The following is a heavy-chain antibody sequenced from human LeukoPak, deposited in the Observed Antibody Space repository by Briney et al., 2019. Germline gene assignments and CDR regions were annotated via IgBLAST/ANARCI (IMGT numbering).Heavy chain of an antibody. D-gene: IGHD3-22*01. CDR1: GGSISSYY. CDR2: IYYSGST. J-gene: IGHJ4*02. Sequence: SETLSLTCTVSGGSISSYYRSWIRQPPGKGLEWIGYIYYSGSTNYNPSLKSRVTISVDTSKNQFSLKLSSVTAADTAVYYCARAQWDYDSSGYYYFDYWGQGTLVTVSS. V-gene: IGHV4-59*01. CDR3: ARAQWDYDSSGYYYFDY.